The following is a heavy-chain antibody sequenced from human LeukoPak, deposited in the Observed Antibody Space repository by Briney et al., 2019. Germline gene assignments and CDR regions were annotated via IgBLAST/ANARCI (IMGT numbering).Heavy chain of an antibody. CDR3: AYLGLSSDWNDVPGPQIDH. D-gene: IGHD1-1*01. J-gene: IGHJ4*02. Sequence: PGGSLRLSCAASGFTFSKYAMSWVRQAPGKGLEWVSALSGGGSSTYYADSVKGRFTISRDDSKNMLYLQMSSLRVDDTAVYYCAYLGLSSDWNDVPGPQIDHWGQGMLVSVSS. V-gene: IGHV3-23*01. CDR1: GFTFSKYA. CDR2: LSGGGSST.